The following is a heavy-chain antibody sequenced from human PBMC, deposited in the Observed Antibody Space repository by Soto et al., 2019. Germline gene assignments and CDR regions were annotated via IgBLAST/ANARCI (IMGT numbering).Heavy chain of an antibody. CDR3: ARESEDLTSNFDY. J-gene: IGHJ4*02. Sequence: NPGGSLRLSCAASGFTFTRYSMNWVRQAPGKGLEWVSSISSTTNYIYYADSMKGRFTVSRDNAKNSVYLEVNSLSAEDTAVYYCARESEDLTSNFDYWGQGTLVTVSS. CDR1: GFTFTRYS. V-gene: IGHV3-21*01. CDR2: ISSTTNYI.